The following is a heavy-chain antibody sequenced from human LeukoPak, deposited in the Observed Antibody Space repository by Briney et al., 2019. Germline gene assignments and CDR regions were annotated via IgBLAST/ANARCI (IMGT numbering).Heavy chain of an antibody. Sequence: PGGSLRLSCAASGFTFSSYWMHWVRQAPGKGLVWVSRINSDGSSTSYADSVKGRFTISRDNAKNTLYLQMNSLRAEDTAAYYCARSIVLREAFDIWGQGTMVTVSS. CDR3: ARSIVLREAFDI. CDR1: GFTFSSYW. J-gene: IGHJ3*02. V-gene: IGHV3-74*01. D-gene: IGHD2-8*01. CDR2: INSDGSST.